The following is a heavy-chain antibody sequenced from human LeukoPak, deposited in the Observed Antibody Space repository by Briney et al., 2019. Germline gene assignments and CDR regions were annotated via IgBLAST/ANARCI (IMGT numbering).Heavy chain of an antibody. V-gene: IGHV3-30*02. CDR1: GFTFSSYG. CDR3: ATVSPPLYTVTTYYYYYGMDV. J-gene: IGHJ6*02. Sequence: GGSLRLSCAASGFTFSSYGMHWVRQAPGKGLEWVAFIRYDGSNKYYADSVKGRFTISRDNTKNTLYLQMNSLRAEDTAVYYCATVSPPLYTVTTYYYYYGMDVWGQGTTVTVS. CDR2: IRYDGSNK. D-gene: IGHD4-17*01.